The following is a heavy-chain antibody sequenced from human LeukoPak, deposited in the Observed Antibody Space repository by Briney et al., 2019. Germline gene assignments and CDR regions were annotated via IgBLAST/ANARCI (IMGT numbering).Heavy chain of an antibody. D-gene: IGHD5-12*01. CDR3: ARGGYSAYEFDC. Sequence: GGSLRLSCAASGFTFSSYAMSWVRQAPGKGLEWVSAISGSGGSTYYADSVKGRFTISRDNSKNTLYLQMNSLKASDTAMYYCARGGYSAYEFDCWGQGTLVTVSS. CDR1: GFTFSSYA. J-gene: IGHJ4*02. CDR2: ISGSGGST. V-gene: IGHV3-23*01.